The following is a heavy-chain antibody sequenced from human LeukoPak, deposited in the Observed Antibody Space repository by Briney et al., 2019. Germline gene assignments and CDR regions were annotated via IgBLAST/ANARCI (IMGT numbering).Heavy chain of an antibody. Sequence: GGSLRLSCAASGFSFGNYGMHWVRQAPGQGLEWVTFIRYDGSNKYYVDSVTGRFSISRDNSKNTLYLQLNALGPEDTAIYYCAKDKDPLLRRTSCAFDNWGQGTLVTVSS. CDR1: GFSFGNYG. CDR2: IRYDGSNK. CDR3: AKDKDPLLRRTSCAFDN. D-gene: IGHD2-2*01. J-gene: IGHJ4*02. V-gene: IGHV3-30*02.